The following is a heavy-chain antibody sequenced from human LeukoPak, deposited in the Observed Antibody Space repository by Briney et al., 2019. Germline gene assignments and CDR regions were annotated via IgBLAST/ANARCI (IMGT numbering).Heavy chain of an antibody. Sequence: SETLSLTCTVSGGSISSSSYYWGWIRQPPGKGLEWIGSIYYSGSTYYNPSLKSRVTISVDTSKNQFSLKLSSVTAADTAVYFCARHNYGDYLVFYYWGQGGMVTVSS. D-gene: IGHD4-17*01. CDR3: ARHNYGDYLVFYY. V-gene: IGHV4-39*01. J-gene: IGHJ4*02. CDR1: GGSISSSSYY. CDR2: IYYSGST.